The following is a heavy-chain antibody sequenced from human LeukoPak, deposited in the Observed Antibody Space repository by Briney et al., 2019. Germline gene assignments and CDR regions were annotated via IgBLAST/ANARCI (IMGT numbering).Heavy chain of an antibody. V-gene: IGHV4-59*08. J-gene: IGHJ4*02. CDR2: IYYSGST. D-gene: IGHD1-26*01. Sequence: SETLSLTCTASGGSISPYYWSWIRQPPGKGLEWTGYIYYSGSTNYNPSLKSRVTISVDTSKNQFSLKLSSVTAADTAMYYCARHGGGGESYPRVFDYWGRGNLVTVSS. CDR3: ARHGGGGESYPRVFDY. CDR1: GGSISPYY.